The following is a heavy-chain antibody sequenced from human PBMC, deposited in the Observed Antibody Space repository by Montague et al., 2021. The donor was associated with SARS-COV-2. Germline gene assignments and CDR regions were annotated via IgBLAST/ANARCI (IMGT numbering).Heavy chain of an antibody. CDR2: ITWNGITT. CDR3: TRGFRGGPFDC. Sequence: SLSLSCAASGFTFDVYGMSWVRQAPGKGLEWVSGITWNGITTGYVDSVKGRFTISRDNAKKSLYLEMNSLRDEDTALYYCTRGFRGGPFDCWGQGTLVTVSS. D-gene: IGHD3-10*01. CDR1: GFTFDVYG. J-gene: IGHJ4*02. V-gene: IGHV3-20*04.